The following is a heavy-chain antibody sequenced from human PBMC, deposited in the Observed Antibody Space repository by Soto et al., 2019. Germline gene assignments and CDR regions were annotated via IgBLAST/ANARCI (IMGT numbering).Heavy chain of an antibody. J-gene: IGHJ6*02. CDR3: ARECSGGSCEGMDV. CDR2: IYYSGST. V-gene: IGHV4-31*03. D-gene: IGHD2-15*01. CDR1: GGSISSGGYY. Sequence: SETLSLTCTVSGGSISSGGYYWSWIRQHPGKGLEWIGYIYYSGSTYYNPSLKSRVTISVNTSKNQFSLKLSSVTAADTAVYYCARECSGGSCEGMDVWGQGPTVTVSS.